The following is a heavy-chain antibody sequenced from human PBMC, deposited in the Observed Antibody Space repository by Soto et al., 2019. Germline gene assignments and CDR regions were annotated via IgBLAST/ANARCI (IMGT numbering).Heavy chain of an antibody. Sequence: GGSLRLSCAASGFTYTSYSMNWVHQAPGKGLEWVSSISSTTNYIYYGDSMKGRFTISRDNAKNSLYLEMNSLRAEDTAVYYCARESEDLTSNFDYWGQGTLVTVSS. J-gene: IGHJ4*02. CDR3: ARESEDLTSNFDY. CDR1: GFTYTSYS. V-gene: IGHV3-21*01. CDR2: ISSTTNYI.